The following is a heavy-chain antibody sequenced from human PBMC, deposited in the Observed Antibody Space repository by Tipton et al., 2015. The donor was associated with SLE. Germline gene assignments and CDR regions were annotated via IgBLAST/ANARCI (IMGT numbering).Heavy chain of an antibody. Sequence: TLSLTCAVYGGSFSGYYWSWIRQPAGKGLEWIGRIYTSGSTNYNPSLKSRVTMSVDTSKNQFSLKLSSVTAADTAVYYCARDSKTVTTDYYYYYGMDVWGQGTTVTVSS. CDR3: ARDSKTVTTDYYYYYGMDV. D-gene: IGHD4-17*01. CDR1: GGSFSGYY. J-gene: IGHJ6*02. V-gene: IGHV4-4*07. CDR2: IYTSGST.